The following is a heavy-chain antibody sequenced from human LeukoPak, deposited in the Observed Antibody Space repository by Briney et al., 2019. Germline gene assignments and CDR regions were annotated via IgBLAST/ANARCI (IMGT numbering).Heavy chain of an antibody. Sequence: HPGGSLRLSCAASGFTVSGSYVSWVRQAPGKGLEWVSVIYSGGITYYADSVKGRFTFSRDNSKNTLYLQMNSLRVDAMAVYYSARDGPGRYSSSWHGGAFDIWGQGTMVTVSS. CDR1: GFTVSGSY. CDR2: IYSGGIT. CDR3: ARDGPGRYSSSWHGGAFDI. D-gene: IGHD6-13*01. V-gene: IGHV3-53*01. J-gene: IGHJ3*02.